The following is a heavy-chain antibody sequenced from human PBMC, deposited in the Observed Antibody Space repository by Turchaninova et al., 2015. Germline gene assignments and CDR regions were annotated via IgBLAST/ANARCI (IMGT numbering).Heavy chain of an antibody. V-gene: IGHV4-39*07. CDR2: IAYSGST. CDR1: AGPISSSTYY. D-gene: IGHD6-19*01. J-gene: IGHJ1*01. Sequence: QLQLQASGPGLVKPSETLSLTCTVSAGPISSSTYYWGWIRQPPGKGLEWIGSIAYSGSTYYNPSLKSRVTISLDTSRNHFSLKLSSVTAADTAVYYCARDLGLNGWYDFQHWGQGTLVTVSS. CDR3: ARDLGLNGWYDFQH.